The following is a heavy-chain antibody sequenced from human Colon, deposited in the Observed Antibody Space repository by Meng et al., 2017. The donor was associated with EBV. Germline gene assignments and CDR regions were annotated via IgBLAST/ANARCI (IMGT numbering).Heavy chain of an antibody. D-gene: IGHD4-17*01. CDR2: MYSNGDT. CDR1: GFTVNSNY. Sequence: EVGMEESGGGSFQPGGSLRLSCTGSGFTVNSNYMAWVRQAPGKGLEWVAVMYSNGDTYYADSMKGRLTISRHASQNTLYLQMNSLRVEDTAVYYCAKSIYGDFSSCGYWGQGTLVTVSS. CDR3: AKSIYGDFSSCGY. J-gene: IGHJ4*02. V-gene: IGHV3-53*01.